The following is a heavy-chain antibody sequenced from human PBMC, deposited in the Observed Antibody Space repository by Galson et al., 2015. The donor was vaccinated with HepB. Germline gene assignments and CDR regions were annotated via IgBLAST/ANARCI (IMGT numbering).Heavy chain of an antibody. CDR3: ARHYYDSSGYYYFDY. CDR1: GFTFSSYD. Sequence: SLRLSCAASGFTFSSYDMHWVRQATGKGLEWVSAIGTAGDTYYPGSVKGRFTISRENAKNSLYLQMNSLRAGDTAVYYCARHYYDSSGYYYFDYWGQGTLVTVSS. V-gene: IGHV3-13*01. CDR2: IGTAGDT. J-gene: IGHJ4*02. D-gene: IGHD3-22*01.